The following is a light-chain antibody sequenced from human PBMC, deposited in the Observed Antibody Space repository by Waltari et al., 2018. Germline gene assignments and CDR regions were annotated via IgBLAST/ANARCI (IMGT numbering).Light chain of an antibody. J-gene: IGKJ2*01. CDR2: DTS. V-gene: IGKV3-11*01. CDR1: QSVKKY. CDR3: QQRGDWPLFT. Sequence: IVLTQSPATLSLSPGERATLSCRASQSVKKYLTWYQQKPGQAPRLLIYDTSDRATGVPARFTGSGSGTDFTLTISSLEPEDFAVYFCQQRGDWPLFTFGQGTKLELK.